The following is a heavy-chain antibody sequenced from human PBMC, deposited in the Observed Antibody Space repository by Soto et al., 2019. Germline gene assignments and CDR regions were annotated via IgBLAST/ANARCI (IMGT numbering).Heavy chain of an antibody. V-gene: IGHV1-2*07. CDR3: ARGGYTYGYGLDY. CDR2: INPNSGDT. J-gene: IGHJ4*02. CDR1: GYTFTAYY. Sequence: QVQLVQSGAEVKKLGASVKVSCKASGYTFTAYYIHWVRQAPGQGLEWVGWINPNSGDTNYAHRFQGGVTMTGDTSVSTAYMDLTRLRSDDTAVYYCARGGYTYGYGLDYWGQGTLVTVSS. D-gene: IGHD5-18*01.